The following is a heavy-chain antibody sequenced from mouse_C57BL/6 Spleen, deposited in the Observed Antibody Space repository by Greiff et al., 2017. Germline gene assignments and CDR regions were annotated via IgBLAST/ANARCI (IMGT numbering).Heavy chain of an antibody. J-gene: IGHJ2*01. CDR3: ARELLRSPYFDY. CDR2: IYPGSGST. Sequence: QVQLQQPGAELVKPGASVKMSCKASGYTFTSYWITWVKQRPGQGLEWIGDIYPGSGSTNYNEKFKSKATLTVDTSSSTASMQLSSLTSEDSAVYYGARELLRSPYFDYWGQGTTLTGSS. D-gene: IGHD1-1*01. V-gene: IGHV1-55*01. CDR1: GYTFTSYW.